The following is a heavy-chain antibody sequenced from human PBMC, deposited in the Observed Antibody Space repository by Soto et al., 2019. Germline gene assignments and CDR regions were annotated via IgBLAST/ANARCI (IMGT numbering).Heavy chain of an antibody. CDR1: GFTFSSYG. CDR2: IWYDGSYK. J-gene: IGHJ6*02. V-gene: IGHV3-33*01. D-gene: IGHD2-2*01. Sequence: QVQLVESGGGVVQPGRSLRLSCAASGFTFSSYGMHWVRQAPGKGLEWVAVIWYDGSYKYYADSVKGRFTISRDNSKNTLYLQMNSLRAEDTAMYYCARDPGYDTYGPAGYHYGMDVWGQGTTVTVSS. CDR3: ARDPGYDTYGPAGYHYGMDV.